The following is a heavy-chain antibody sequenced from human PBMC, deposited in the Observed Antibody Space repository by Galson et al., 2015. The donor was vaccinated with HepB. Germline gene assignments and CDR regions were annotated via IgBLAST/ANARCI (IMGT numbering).Heavy chain of an antibody. D-gene: IGHD4-11*01. CDR3: ARGPDYSKAGY. CDR1: GASVSVTSYC. Sequence: TLSLTCTVSGASVSVTSYCWSWFRQHPGKGLESVGHIHPSGTIYYNPSLASRATISVDTSANQFSVNLDSVTAADTAMYYCARGPDYSKAGYWGQGVLVIVSS. CDR2: IHPSGTI. J-gene: IGHJ4*02. V-gene: IGHV4-31*03.